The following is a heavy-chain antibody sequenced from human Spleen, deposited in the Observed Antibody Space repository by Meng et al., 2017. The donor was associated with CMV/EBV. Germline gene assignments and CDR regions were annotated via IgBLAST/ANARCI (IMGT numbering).Heavy chain of an antibody. CDR2: IIPIFGTA. D-gene: IGHD3-16*01. CDR3: ARDGGGRVPNYYGMDV. Sequence: SVKVSCKASGGTFSSYAISWVRQAPGQGLEWMGGIIPIFGTANYAQKFQGRVTITTDESTSTAYMELRSLRSDDTAVYYCARDGGGRVPNYYGMDVWGQGTTVTVSS. V-gene: IGHV1-69*05. J-gene: IGHJ6*02. CDR1: GGTFSSYA.